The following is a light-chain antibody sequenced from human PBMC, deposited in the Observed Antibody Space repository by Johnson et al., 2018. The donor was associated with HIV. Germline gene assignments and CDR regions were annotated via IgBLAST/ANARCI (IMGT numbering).Light chain of an antibody. CDR3: GTWDYSLSAYV. Sequence: QSVLTQPPSVSAAPGQMVSISCSGSSSNIGKNYVSWYQQFPGTAPKLLIYENNKRPSGIPDRFSGSKSGTSATLGITGLQTGDEADYYCGTWDYSLSAYVFGTGTQVTV. J-gene: IGLJ1*01. V-gene: IGLV1-51*02. CDR2: ENN. CDR1: SSNIGKNY.